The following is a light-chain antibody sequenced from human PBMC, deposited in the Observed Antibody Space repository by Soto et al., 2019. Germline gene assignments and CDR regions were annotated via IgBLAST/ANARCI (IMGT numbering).Light chain of an antibody. J-gene: IGKJ1*01. CDR2: DAS. V-gene: IGKV1-5*01. CDR3: QQYNNYLWT. Sequence: DIQMTQSPSTLSASVGDRVTITCRANQNINRWLAWYRQKPGKAPELLIYDASSLKDGVPSRFSGSGSGTEFTFTISSLQPDDFATYFYQQYNNYLWTFGQGTKVEI. CDR1: QNINRW.